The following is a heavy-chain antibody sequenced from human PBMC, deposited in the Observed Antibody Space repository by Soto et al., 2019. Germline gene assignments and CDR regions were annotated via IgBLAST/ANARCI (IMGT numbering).Heavy chain of an antibody. CDR2: IKQDGSEK. CDR3: ATDSRLWDY. D-gene: IGHD2-21*01. CDR1: GFTFSSYW. Sequence: PGGSLRLSCAASGFTFSSYWMSWVRQAPGKGLEWVANIKQDGSEKYYVDSVKGRFTISRDNAKNSLYLRMNSLRAEDTAVYYWATDSRLWDYWGQGTLVTVSS. J-gene: IGHJ4*02. V-gene: IGHV3-7*01.